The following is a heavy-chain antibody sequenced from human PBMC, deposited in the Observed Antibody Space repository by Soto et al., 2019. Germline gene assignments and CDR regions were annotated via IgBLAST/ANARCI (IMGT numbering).Heavy chain of an antibody. Sequence: EVQLLESGGGLVQPGGSLRLSCAASGFTFSSYAISWVRQAPGKGLEWVSAISGSGGSTYYADSVKGRFTISRDNSKNTLYLQMNSLRAEDTAVYYCAKGLSSITMIVVVTDFDYWGQGTLVTVSS. V-gene: IGHV3-23*01. CDR2: ISGSGGST. CDR1: GFTFSSYA. D-gene: IGHD3-22*01. CDR3: AKGLSSITMIVVVTDFDY. J-gene: IGHJ4*02.